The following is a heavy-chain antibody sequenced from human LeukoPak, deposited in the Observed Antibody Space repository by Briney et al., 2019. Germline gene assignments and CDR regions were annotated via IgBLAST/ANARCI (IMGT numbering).Heavy chain of an antibody. V-gene: IGHV4-34*01. CDR2: INHSGST. CDR3: ARASTTFDD. J-gene: IGHJ4*02. Sequence: SETVSLTCAVYGGSFSGYYWSWIRQPPGKGLEWIGEINHSGSTNYNPSLKSRVTISVDTSKNQFSLKLSTVTAADTAVYFCARASTTFDDWGQGTLVTVSS. CDR1: GGSFSGYY. D-gene: IGHD1-14*01.